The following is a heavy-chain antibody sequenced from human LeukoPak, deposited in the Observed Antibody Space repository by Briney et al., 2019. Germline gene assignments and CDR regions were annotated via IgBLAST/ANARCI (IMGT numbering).Heavy chain of an antibody. CDR3: ARDRNLKYYYDSSGSLGY. J-gene: IGHJ4*02. CDR2: IKEDGSEK. Sequence: PGGSLRLSCVASGFTFRSNWMSWVRQAPGKGLEWVASIKEDGSEKYYVDSVKGRFTISRDNAKNSLYLQMNSLRAEDTAVYYCARDRNLKYYYDSSGSLGYWGQGTLVTVSS. CDR1: GFTFRSNW. V-gene: IGHV3-7*01. D-gene: IGHD3-22*01.